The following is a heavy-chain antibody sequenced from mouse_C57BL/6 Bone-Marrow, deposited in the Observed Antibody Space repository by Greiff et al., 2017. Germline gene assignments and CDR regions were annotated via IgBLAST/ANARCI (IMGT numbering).Heavy chain of an antibody. CDR1: GFTFTDYY. D-gene: IGHD2-4*01. Sequence: EVQGVESGGGLVQPGGSLSLSCAASGFTFTDYYMSWVRQPPGKGLEWLGFIRNKANGYTTEYRASVKVRFTISRDNSQSILYLQMNALRAEDSATYYWASPYDYDDYWYFDVWGTGTTVTVSS. CDR3: ASPYDYDDYWYFDV. J-gene: IGHJ1*03. V-gene: IGHV7-3*01. CDR2: IRNKANGYTT.